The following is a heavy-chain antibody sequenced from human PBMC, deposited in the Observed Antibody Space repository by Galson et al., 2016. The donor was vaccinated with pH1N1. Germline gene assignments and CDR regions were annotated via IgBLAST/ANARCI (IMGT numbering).Heavy chain of an antibody. D-gene: IGHD5-24*01. J-gene: IGHJ4*02. V-gene: IGHV3-33*01. CDR3: ARDRLKGGKEMATMNL. CDR1: AFTLSDYG. Sequence: LRLSCAASAFTLSDYGMHWVRQAPGKGLEWVATIWYDGSQKYYSDSVKGRFSISKDTTRHTVYLQMNSLKDEDTSVYFCARDRLKGGKEMATMNLWGQGTLVTVSS. CDR2: IWYDGSQK.